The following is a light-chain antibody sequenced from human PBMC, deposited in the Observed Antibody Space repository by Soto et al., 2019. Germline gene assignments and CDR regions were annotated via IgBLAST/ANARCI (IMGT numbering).Light chain of an antibody. Sequence: EIVLTQSPGTLSLSPGERATLSYRASQSVSSSYLAWYQQKPGQAPRLLIYGASSRATGIPDRFSGSGSGTDFTLTISRLEPEDVAVYYCQQYDSSPRTFGQGTKLEIK. J-gene: IGKJ2*01. CDR1: QSVSSSY. CDR2: GAS. CDR3: QQYDSSPRT. V-gene: IGKV3-20*01.